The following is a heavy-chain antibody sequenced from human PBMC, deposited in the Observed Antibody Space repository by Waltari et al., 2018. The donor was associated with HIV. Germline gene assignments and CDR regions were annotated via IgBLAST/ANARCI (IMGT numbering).Heavy chain of an antibody. Sequence: EVQLVESGGGLVQPGGSLRLSCAASGFTVSSHYMSWVRQAPGKGREWVSISYTGGSTYYAHSVKGRFTICRDNSKNTWHLQMNSLRAEDTAVYYCASPDTTMVHGHYYFYHMDVWGQGTTVTVSS. V-gene: IGHV3-66*01. J-gene: IGHJ6*02. CDR3: ASPDTTMVHGHYYFYHMDV. D-gene: IGHD5-18*01. CDR1: GFTVSSHY. CDR2: SYTGGST.